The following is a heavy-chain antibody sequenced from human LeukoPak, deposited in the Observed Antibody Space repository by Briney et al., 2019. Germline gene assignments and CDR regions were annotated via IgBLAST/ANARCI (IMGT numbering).Heavy chain of an antibody. CDR1: GGSISSYY. V-gene: IGHV4-59*01. CDR2: IYYSGST. CDR3: ARESGSLGVDI. D-gene: IGHD1-26*01. Sequence: PSETLSLTCTVSGGSISSYYWSWIRQPPGKGLEWIGYIYYSGSTNYNPSLKSRVTISVDTYKNQFSLKLSSVTAADTAVYYCARESGSLGVDIWGQGTMVTVSS. J-gene: IGHJ3*02.